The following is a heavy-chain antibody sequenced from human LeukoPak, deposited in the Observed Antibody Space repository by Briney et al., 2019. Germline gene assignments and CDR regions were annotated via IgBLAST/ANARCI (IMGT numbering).Heavy chain of an antibody. CDR3: GKTDIYFNPIDY. Sequence: TSGTLSLTCAVSGVSISTSEWWIWVRPPPGQGLEWIGEIHRDGRTRYNPSLTSRVTMSMDYSKNQFSVNVRFVTAADTAIYYCGKTDIYFNPIDYWGPGSLVTVSS. CDR2: IHRDGRT. J-gene: IGHJ4*02. D-gene: IGHD3-9*01. CDR1: GVSISTSEW. V-gene: IGHV4-4*02.